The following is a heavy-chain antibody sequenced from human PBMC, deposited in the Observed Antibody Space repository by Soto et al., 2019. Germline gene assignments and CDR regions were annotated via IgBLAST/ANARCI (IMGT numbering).Heavy chain of an antibody. D-gene: IGHD3-22*01. Sequence: EVQLLESGGGLVQPGGSLRLSCAASGFTFSSYAMSWVRQAPGKGLEWVSAISGSGGSTYYADSVKGRFTISRDNSKNTLYLQMNILRAEDTAVYYCAKDLYYYDSSGLFDYWGQGTLVTVSS. CDR2: ISGSGGST. J-gene: IGHJ4*02. V-gene: IGHV3-23*01. CDR1: GFTFSSYA. CDR3: AKDLYYYDSSGLFDY.